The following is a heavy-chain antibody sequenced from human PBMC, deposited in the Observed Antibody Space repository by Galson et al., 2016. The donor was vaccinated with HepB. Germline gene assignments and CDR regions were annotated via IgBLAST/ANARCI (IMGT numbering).Heavy chain of an antibody. CDR1: GFTFSSYA. D-gene: IGHD3-3*01. Sequence: SLRLSCAASGFTFSSYAMSWVRQAPGKGLEWVSAISGSGSSTYYADSVKGRFTISRDNSKNTLYLQMNSLRAEDTAVYYCAKVKTGGDYDFWSLDYWGQGTLVTVSS. CDR3: AKVKTGGDYDFWSLDY. J-gene: IGHJ4*02. CDR2: ISGSGSST. V-gene: IGHV3-23*01.